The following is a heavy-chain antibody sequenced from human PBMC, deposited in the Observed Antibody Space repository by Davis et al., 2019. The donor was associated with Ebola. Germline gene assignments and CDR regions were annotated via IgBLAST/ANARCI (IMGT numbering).Heavy chain of an antibody. D-gene: IGHD1-26*01. CDR1: GFTFSSYS. V-gene: IGHV3-21*01. CDR3: ARWEAPGDAFDI. CDR2: ISSSSSYI. Sequence: PGGSLRLSCAASGFTFSSYSMNWVRQAPGKGLEWVSSISSSSSYIYYADSVKGRFTISRDNAKNSLYLQMNSLRAEDTAVYYCARWEAPGDAFDIWGQGTMVTVSS. J-gene: IGHJ3*02.